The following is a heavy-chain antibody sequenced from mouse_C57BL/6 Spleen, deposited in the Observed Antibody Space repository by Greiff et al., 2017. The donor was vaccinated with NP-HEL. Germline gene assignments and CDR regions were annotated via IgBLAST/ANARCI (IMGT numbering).Heavy chain of an antibody. CDR2: INPSNGGT. CDR1: GYTFTSYW. J-gene: IGHJ2*01. D-gene: IGHD2-4*01. CDR3: ARGAYDYDVLDY. V-gene: IGHV1-53*01. Sequence: VQLQQSGTELVKPGASVKLSCKASGYTFTSYWMHWVKQRPGQGLEWIGNINPSNGGTNYNEKFKSKATLTVDKSSSTAYMQLSSLTSEDSAVYYCARGAYDYDVLDYWGQGTTLTVSS.